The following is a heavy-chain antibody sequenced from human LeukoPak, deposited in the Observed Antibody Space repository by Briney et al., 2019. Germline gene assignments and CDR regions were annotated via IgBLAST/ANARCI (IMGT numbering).Heavy chain of an antibody. Sequence: SETLSLTCTVSGGSISSYYWSWIRQPAGKGLEWIGRIYTSGSTNYNPSLKSRVTMSVDTSKNQFSLKLSSVTAADTAVYYYAREGGDHCGGDCYTYYFDYWGQGTLVTVSS. D-gene: IGHD2-21*01. CDR1: GGSISSYY. V-gene: IGHV4-4*07. J-gene: IGHJ4*02. CDR3: AREGGDHCGGDCYTYYFDY. CDR2: IYTSGST.